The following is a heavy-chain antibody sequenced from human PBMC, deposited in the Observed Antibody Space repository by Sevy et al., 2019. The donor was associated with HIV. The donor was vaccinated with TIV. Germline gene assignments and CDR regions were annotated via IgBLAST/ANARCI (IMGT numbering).Heavy chain of an antibody. CDR2: IWYDGSNK. J-gene: IGHJ3*02. CDR1: GFTFSSYG. V-gene: IGHV3-33*01. Sequence: GESLKISCAASGFTFSSYGMHWVRQAPGKGLEWVAVIWYDGSNKYYTDSVKGRFTISRDNSKNTLYLQMNSLRAEDTAVYYCAREFDRDAFDIWGQGTMVTVSS. CDR3: AREFDRDAFDI.